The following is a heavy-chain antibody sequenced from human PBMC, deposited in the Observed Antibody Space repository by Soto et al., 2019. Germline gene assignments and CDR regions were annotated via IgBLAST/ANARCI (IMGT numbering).Heavy chain of an antibody. CDR1: GGSISSGGYY. D-gene: IGHD3-3*01. J-gene: IGHJ5*02. V-gene: IGHV4-31*03. Sequence: QVQLQESGPGLVKPSQTLSLTCTVSGGSISSGGYYWSWIRQHPGKGLEWIGYIYYSGSTYYNPSLKSRVTISVDTSKTQFSLKLSAVTAADTAVYYCARRSGDFWSGYYQRGGFASDPWGQGTLVTVSS. CDR3: ARRSGDFWSGYYQRGGFASDP. CDR2: IYYSGST.